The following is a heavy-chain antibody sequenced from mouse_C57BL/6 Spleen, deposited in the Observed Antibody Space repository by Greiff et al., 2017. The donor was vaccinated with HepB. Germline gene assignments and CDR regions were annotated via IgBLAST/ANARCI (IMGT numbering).Heavy chain of an antibody. CDR3: ARCGQGWYFDV. Sequence: VQLQQSGAELVRPGSSVKLSCKASGYTFTSYWMDWVKQRPGQGLEWIGNIYPSDSETHYNQKFKDKATLTVDKSSSTAYMQLSSLTSEDSAVYYCARCGQGWYFDVWGTGTTVTVSS. CDR2: IYPSDSET. CDR1: GYTFTSYW. V-gene: IGHV1-61*01. J-gene: IGHJ1*03.